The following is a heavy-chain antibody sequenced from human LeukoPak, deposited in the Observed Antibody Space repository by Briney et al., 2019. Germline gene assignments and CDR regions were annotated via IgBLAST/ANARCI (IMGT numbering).Heavy chain of an antibody. V-gene: IGHV4-39*01. CDR3: ASINYDILTGYYKGFDP. Sequence: PSETLSLTCTVSGGSISSSSYYWGWIRQPPGKGLEWIGSIYYSGSTYYNPSLKSRVTISVDTSKNQFSLKLSSVTAADTAVYYCASINYDILTGYYKGFDPWGQGTLVTVSS. CDR1: GGSISSSSYY. J-gene: IGHJ5*02. D-gene: IGHD3-9*01. CDR2: IYYSGST.